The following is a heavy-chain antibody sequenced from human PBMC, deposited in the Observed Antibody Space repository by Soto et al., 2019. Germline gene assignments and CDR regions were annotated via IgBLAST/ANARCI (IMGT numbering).Heavy chain of an antibody. V-gene: IGHV3-74*01. CDR1: GFTSSSYW. J-gene: IGHJ3*02. CDR3: VRDKYYYDSSDHFSADAFDI. CDR2: ISNDGSST. Sequence: VQLVESGGGLVQPGGSLRLSCAASGFTSSSYWIHWVRQAPGKGLVWVSRISNDGSSTNYADSVKGRFTISRDNAKNTVYLQMNSLRAEDTAVYYCVRDKYYYDSSDHFSADAFDIWGQGTMVTVSS. D-gene: IGHD3-22*01.